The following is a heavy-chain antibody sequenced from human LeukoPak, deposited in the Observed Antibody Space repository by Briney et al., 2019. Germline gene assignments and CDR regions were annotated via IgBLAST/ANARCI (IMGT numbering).Heavy chain of an antibody. CDR3: ARGYGAGNYRRPYYGMDV. CDR1: GFTFSSYS. J-gene: IGHJ6*02. CDR2: ISSSSSYI. V-gene: IGHV3-21*04. Sequence: GGSLRLSCAASGFTFSSYSMNWVRQAPGKGLEWVSSISSSSSYIYYADSVKGRFTISRDNAKNSLYLQMDSLRAEDTAFYYCARGYGAGNYRRPYYGMDVWGQGTTVTVSS. D-gene: IGHD3-10*01.